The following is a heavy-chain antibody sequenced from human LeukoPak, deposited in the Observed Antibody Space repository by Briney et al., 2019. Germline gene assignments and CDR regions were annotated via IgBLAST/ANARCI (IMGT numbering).Heavy chain of an antibody. V-gene: IGHV4-39*02. J-gene: IGHJ4*02. CDR1: GGSINTPNYY. CDR3: ARDPYSGYGRFDY. Sequence: SETLSLTCTVSGGSINTPNYYWGWIRQTPGKGLEWIGSIYYSGSTYYNPSLKSRVTISVDTSKNQFSLKLSPVTAADTAVYYCARDPYSGYGRFDYWGQGTLVTVSS. CDR2: IYYSGST. D-gene: IGHD5-12*01.